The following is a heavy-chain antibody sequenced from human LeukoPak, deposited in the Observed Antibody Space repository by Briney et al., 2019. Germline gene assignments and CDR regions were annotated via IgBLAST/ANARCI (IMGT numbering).Heavy chain of an antibody. CDR3: AKDRITMIVVGDAFDI. V-gene: IGHV3-30*02. J-gene: IGHJ3*02. D-gene: IGHD3-22*01. CDR2: IRYDGSNK. CDR1: GFTFSSYG. Sequence: GGSLRLSCAASGFTFSSYGMHWVCQAPGKGLEWVAFIRYDGSNKYYADSVKGRFTISRDNSKNTLYLQMNSLRAEDTAVYYCAKDRITMIVVGDAFDIWGQGTMVTVSS.